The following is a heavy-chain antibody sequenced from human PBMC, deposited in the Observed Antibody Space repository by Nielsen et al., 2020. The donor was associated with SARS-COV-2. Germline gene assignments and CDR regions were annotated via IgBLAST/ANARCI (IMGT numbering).Heavy chain of an antibody. V-gene: IGHV3-30*03. D-gene: IGHD1-1*01. Sequence: GESLKISCEVSGFDFSYYVMHWVRQAPGKGLEWVAVLTDDGKNGSYADSVKGRFTISRDNSKNTLSLQMNILRPEDTAVYYCSRVKGYKNASVNYLDYWVPGTLVTVSS. CDR2: LTDDGKNG. CDR3: SRVKGYKNASVNYLDY. J-gene: IGHJ4*02. CDR1: GFDFSYYV.